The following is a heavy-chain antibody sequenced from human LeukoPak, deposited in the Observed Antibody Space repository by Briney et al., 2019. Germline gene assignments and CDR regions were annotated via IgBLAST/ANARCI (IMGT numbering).Heavy chain of an antibody. CDR2: FIPIFGTA. CDR1: GYTFTSYA. V-gene: IGHV1-69*06. Sequence: ASVKVSCKASGYTFTSYAISWVRQAPGQGLEWMGGFIPIFGTANYAQKFQGRVTITADKSTSTAYMELSSLKSEDTAVYYCARGPVVYCSSTSCSVYYCDYWGQGTLVTVSS. D-gene: IGHD2-2*01. J-gene: IGHJ4*02. CDR3: ARGPVVYCSSTSCSVYYCDY.